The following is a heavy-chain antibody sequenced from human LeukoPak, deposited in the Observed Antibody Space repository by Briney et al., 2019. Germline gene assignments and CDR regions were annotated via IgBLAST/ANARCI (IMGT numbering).Heavy chain of an antibody. CDR1: GFTFSSYA. CDR2: ISGSGGST. D-gene: IGHD3-10*01. Sequence: GRSLRLSCAASGFTFSSYAMSWVRQAPGKGLEWVSAISGSGGSTYYADSVKGRFTISRDNSKNTLYLQMNSLRAEDTAVYYCAKDLEGNGSGGLWGQGTLVTVSS. J-gene: IGHJ4*02. CDR3: AKDLEGNGSGGL. V-gene: IGHV3-23*01.